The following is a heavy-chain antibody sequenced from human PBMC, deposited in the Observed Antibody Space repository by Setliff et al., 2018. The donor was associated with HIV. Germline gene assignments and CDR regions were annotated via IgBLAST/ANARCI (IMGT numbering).Heavy chain of an antibody. J-gene: IGHJ4*02. CDR1: GGSISSSSYY. D-gene: IGHD2-21*02. CDR2: INHSGST. Sequence: SETLSLTCSVSGGSISSSSYYWGWIRQPPGKGLEWIGEINHSGSTNYNPSLKSRVTISAGPSKNQFSLKLTSVTAADTAVYYCGRLSETAMASFDSWGQGMLVTVSS. V-gene: IGHV4-39*07. CDR3: GRLSETAMASFDS.